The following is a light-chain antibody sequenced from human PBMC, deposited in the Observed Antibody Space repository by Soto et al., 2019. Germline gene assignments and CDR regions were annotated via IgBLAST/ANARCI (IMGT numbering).Light chain of an antibody. J-gene: IGLJ1*01. V-gene: IGLV2-14*01. Sequence: QSALTQPASVSGSPGQSITISCTGTSSDVGGYNYVSWYQQHPGKAPKLMIYDVSNRPSGVSNRFSGSKSGNTASLTISGLQAKDEADYYCSSYTSSFYVFGTCTKLTVL. CDR1: SSDVGGYNY. CDR3: SSYTSSFYV. CDR2: DVS.